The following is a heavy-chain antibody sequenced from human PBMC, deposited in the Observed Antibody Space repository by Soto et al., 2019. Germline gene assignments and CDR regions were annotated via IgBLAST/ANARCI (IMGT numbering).Heavy chain of an antibody. CDR2: IDTRGGST. Sequence: QAQLVQSGAEVKKPGASANISCKASGYTFTRYNIHWVRQAPGQGLDWMGIIDTRGGSTDYTQRFQGRVNMTRDTSTGTVYMHLSSLGSEDTAIYYCARDLPRDLVRGSFDIWVQGTMVTVSS. V-gene: IGHV1-46*01. CDR1: GYTFTRYN. J-gene: IGHJ3*02. D-gene: IGHD3-10*01. CDR3: ARDLPRDLVRGSFDI.